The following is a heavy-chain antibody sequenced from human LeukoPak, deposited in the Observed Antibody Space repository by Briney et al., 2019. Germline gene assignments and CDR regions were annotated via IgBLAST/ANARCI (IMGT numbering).Heavy chain of an antibody. Sequence: PGGSLRLSCTTSDYSFSSFGMHWVRQAPGKGLEWVALIWYDGSQKFYADSVKGRFTISRDNSKHTLYLQMNSVRVEDTAVYYCASSRWAGGNNVKHWGQGILVSVSP. CDR3: ASSRWAGGNNVKH. V-gene: IGHV3-33*03. J-gene: IGHJ1*01. CDR1: DYSFSSFG. D-gene: IGHD4-23*01. CDR2: IWYDGSQK.